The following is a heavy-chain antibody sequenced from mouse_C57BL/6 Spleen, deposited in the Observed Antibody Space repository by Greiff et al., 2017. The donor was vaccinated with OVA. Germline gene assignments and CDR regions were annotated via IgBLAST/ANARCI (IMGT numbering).Heavy chain of an antibody. V-gene: IGHV1-55*01. CDR1: GYTFTSYW. CDR3: ARGVTAQAFYYFDY. CDR2: IYPGSGST. D-gene: IGHD3-2*02. Sequence: VQLQQSGAELVKPGASVKMSCKASGYTFTSYWITWVKQRPGQGLEWIGDIYPGSGSTNYNEKFKSKATLTVDTSSSTAYMQLSSLTSEDSAVYYCARGVTAQAFYYFDYWGQGTTLTVSS. J-gene: IGHJ2*01.